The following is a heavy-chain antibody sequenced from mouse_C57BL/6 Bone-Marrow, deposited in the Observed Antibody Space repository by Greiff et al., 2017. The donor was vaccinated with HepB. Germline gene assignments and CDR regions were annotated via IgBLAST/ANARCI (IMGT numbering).Heavy chain of an antibody. Sequence: EVKLEESVAELVRPGASVKLSCTASGFNIKNTYMHWVKQRPEQGLEWIGRIDPANGNTKYAPKFQGKATITADTSSNTAYLQLSSLTSEDTAIYYCARWPYYSNYVDYAMDYWGQGTSVTVSS. CDR2: IDPANGNT. CDR1: GFNIKNTY. V-gene: IGHV14-3*01. J-gene: IGHJ4*01. CDR3: ARWPYYSNYVDYAMDY. D-gene: IGHD2-5*01.